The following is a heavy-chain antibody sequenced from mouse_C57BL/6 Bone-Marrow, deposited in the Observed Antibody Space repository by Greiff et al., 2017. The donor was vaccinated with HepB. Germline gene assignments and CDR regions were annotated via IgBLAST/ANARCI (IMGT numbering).Heavy chain of an antibody. D-gene: IGHD2-3*01. CDR2: INPRNGGT. CDR1: CYTFTSYW. J-gene: IGHJ4*01. V-gene: IGHV1-53*01. Sequence: QVQLKQPGTELVKPGASVKLSCKASCYTFTSYWIHWVKQRPGQGLEWIGNINPRNGGTDYSEKFKSKATLTVDKSSSTAYMQLSSLSSEESAAYYCARGWLPYAMDYWGQGTSVTVSA. CDR3: ARGWLPYAMDY.